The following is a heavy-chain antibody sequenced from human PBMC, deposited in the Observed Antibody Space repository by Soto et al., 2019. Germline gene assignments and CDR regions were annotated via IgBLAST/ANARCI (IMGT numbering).Heavy chain of an antibody. CDR1: GGSISSDY. CDR3: ASLGTAAPR. J-gene: IGHJ4*02. V-gene: IGHV4-59*01. D-gene: IGHD6-13*01. CDR2: IYYTGST. Sequence: PSETLSLTXTVSGGSISSDYWNWIRQPPGKGLEWMGYIYYTGSTNYNPSLKSRVTISVDTSKNQFSLKLSSVTAADTAVYYCASLGTAAPRWGQGTLVTVSS.